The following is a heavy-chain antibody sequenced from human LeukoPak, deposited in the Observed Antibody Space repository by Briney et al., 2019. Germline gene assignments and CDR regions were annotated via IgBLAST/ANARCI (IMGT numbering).Heavy chain of an antibody. D-gene: IGHD6-19*01. V-gene: IGHV3-21*01. CDR1: GFTFSSYA. CDR3: ARAVSAVAGPYNWFDP. Sequence: GGSLRLSCAASGFTFSSYAMNWVRQAPGKGLEWVSSISSSSSYIYYADSLKGRFTISRDNAKNSLYLQMNSLRAEDTAVYYCARAVSAVAGPYNWFDPWGQGTLVTVSS. CDR2: ISSSSSYI. J-gene: IGHJ5*02.